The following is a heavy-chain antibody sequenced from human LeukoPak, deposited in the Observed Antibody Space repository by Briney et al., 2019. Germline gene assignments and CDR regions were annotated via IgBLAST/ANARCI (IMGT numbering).Heavy chain of an antibody. CDR3: ARSDDRFGELY. CDR1: RFTVSSNY. CDR2: IYSGGST. D-gene: IGHD3-10*01. J-gene: IGHJ4*02. V-gene: IGHV3-66*01. Sequence: GGSLRLSCAASRFTVSSNYMSWVRQAPGKGLEWVSVIYSGGSTYYADSVKGRFTISRDNSKNTLYLQMNSLRAEDTAVYYCARSDDRFGELYWGQGTLVTVSS.